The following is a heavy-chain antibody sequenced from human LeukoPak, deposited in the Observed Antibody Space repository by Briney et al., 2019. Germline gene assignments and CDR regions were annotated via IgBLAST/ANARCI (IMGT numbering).Heavy chain of an antibody. CDR3: AKMVVGATNY. V-gene: IGHV3-30*18. Sequence: GRSLRLSCAASGFTFSSYGMHWVRQAPGKGLEWVAVISYDGSNKYYADSVKGRFTISRDNSKNTLYLQMNSLRAEDTAVYHCAKMVVGATNYWGQGTLVTVSS. D-gene: IGHD1-26*01. CDR1: GFTFSSYG. CDR2: ISYDGSNK. J-gene: IGHJ4*02.